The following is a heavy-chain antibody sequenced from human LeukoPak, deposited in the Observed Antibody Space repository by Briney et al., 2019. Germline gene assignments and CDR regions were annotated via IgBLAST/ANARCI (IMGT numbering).Heavy chain of an antibody. J-gene: IGHJ4*02. V-gene: IGHV5-51*01. CDR1: GYSFTSYW. D-gene: IGHD6-13*01. Sequence: GESLKISCKGSGYSFTSYWIGWVRQMPGKGLEWMGIIHPGDSDTRYSPSFQGQVTISADKSIITAYLQWSSLKASDTAMYYCARHQYSSSWSLDYWGQGTLVTVSS. CDR3: ARHQYSSSWSLDY. CDR2: IHPGDSDT.